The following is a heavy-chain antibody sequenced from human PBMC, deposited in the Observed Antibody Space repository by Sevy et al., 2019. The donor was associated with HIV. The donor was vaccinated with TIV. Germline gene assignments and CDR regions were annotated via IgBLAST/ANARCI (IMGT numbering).Heavy chain of an antibody. Sequence: GGSLRLSCEASGFSFSTYGMHWVRQAPGKGLEWVAVISYDASNTYYADSVKGRVTISRDNSKNTLYLKMESLRAEDTGVYYCAKSALAVAATYLTDHWGQGTLVTVSS. D-gene: IGHD6-19*01. V-gene: IGHV3-30*18. J-gene: IGHJ5*02. CDR1: GFSFSTYG. CDR3: AKSALAVAATYLTDH. CDR2: ISYDASNT.